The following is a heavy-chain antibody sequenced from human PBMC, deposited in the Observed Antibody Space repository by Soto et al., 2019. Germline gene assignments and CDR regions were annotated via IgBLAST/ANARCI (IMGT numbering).Heavy chain of an antibody. Sequence: PSETLSLTCTVSGGSVSSGTSYWSWIRQPPGMGLEWIGYFYYSGSTNYNPSLKSRVTISVDTSKDQFSLKLTSVTAADTAVYYCARGYFDTSAYSFRGLDYWGQGTLVTVSS. V-gene: IGHV4-61*01. CDR1: GGSVSSGTSY. D-gene: IGHD3-22*01. CDR3: ARGYFDTSAYSFRGLDY. CDR2: FYYSGST. J-gene: IGHJ4*02.